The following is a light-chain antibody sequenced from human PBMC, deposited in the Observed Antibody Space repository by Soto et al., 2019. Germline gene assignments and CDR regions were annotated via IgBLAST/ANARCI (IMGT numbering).Light chain of an antibody. Sequence: QAVVTQEHSLTVSPGGTVTLTCGSSTGDVTSGHYPYWFQQKPGQAPSTLIYDTNNKHSWTPSRFSGSLLGGKAALTLSGATPEDEAIYYCLLAYSSARPVFGVGTKLTVL. V-gene: IGLV7-46*01. CDR1: TGDVTSGHY. CDR3: LLAYSSARPV. CDR2: DTN. J-gene: IGLJ2*01.